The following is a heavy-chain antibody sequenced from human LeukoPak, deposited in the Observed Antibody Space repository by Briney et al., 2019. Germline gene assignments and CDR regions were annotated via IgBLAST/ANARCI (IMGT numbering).Heavy chain of an antibody. CDR3: ARRPSGGLYFDY. Sequence: GESLKISCTGFGYSFTSYGIGWVRQMPGKGLEWMGIIYPGDSNTKYSPSFQGQVTISADKSISTAYLQWSSLKASDTAMYYCARRPSGGLYFDYCGQGTLVTVSS. CDR2: IYPGDSNT. D-gene: IGHD6-19*01. CDR1: GYSFTSYG. J-gene: IGHJ4*02. V-gene: IGHV5-51*01.